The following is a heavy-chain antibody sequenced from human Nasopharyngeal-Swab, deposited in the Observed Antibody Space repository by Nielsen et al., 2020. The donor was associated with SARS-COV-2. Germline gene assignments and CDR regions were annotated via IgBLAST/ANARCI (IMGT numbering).Heavy chain of an antibody. CDR3: ARGQGYYYGSGSHWFDP. CDR1: GGSFSGYY. J-gene: IGHJ5*02. Sequence: SETLSLTCAVYGGSFSGYYWSWIRQPPGKGLEWIGEINHSGSTNYNPSLKSRVTISVDTSKNQFSLKLSSVTAADTAVYYCARGQGYYYGSGSHWFDPWGQGTLVTVSS. D-gene: IGHD3-10*01. V-gene: IGHV4-34*01. CDR2: INHSGST.